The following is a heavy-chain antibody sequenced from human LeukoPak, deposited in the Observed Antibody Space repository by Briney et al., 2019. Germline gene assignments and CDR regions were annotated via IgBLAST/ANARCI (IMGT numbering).Heavy chain of an antibody. Sequence: SETLSLACAVSGASVGGNHWSWIRQSPGKGLEWIGEINHSGSTNYNPSLKSRVTISVDTSKNQFSLKLSSVTAADTAVYYCARARPAAPGAFDIWGQGTMVTVSS. J-gene: IGHJ3*02. V-gene: IGHV4-34*01. D-gene: IGHD6-13*01. CDR3: ARARPAAPGAFDI. CDR1: GASVGGNH. CDR2: INHSGST.